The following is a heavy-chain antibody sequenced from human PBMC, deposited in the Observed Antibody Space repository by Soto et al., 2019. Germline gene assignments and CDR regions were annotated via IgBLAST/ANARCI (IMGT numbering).Heavy chain of an antibody. CDR1: GFSVSSKY. CDR2: IHGGGTT. D-gene: IGHD6-19*01. CDR3: VQTTGWPGFDF. V-gene: IGHV3-53*01. J-gene: IGHJ4*02. Sequence: EVQLVESGGGLIQPGGSLRLSCAASGFSVSSKYMTWVRQAPGKGLEWVSVIHGGGTTYYAAYVKGRFNISRDNSKNTLYLQMTSLRAVDTAVYYCVQTTGWPGFDFWGQGTLVIVSS.